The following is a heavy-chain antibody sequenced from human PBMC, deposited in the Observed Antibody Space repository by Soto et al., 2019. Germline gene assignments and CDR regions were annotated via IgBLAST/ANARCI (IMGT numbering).Heavy chain of an antibody. Sequence: QVQLVQSGAEVKKPGASVKVSCKVSGYTLTELSMHWVRQAPRKGLEWMGGFDPEDGETIYAQKFQGRVTMTEDTSTDTAYMELSSLRSEDTAVYYCATGGYCSGGSCPKFHYWGQGTLVTVSS. CDR2: FDPEDGET. CDR3: ATGGYCSGGSCPKFHY. V-gene: IGHV1-24*01. D-gene: IGHD2-15*01. CDR1: GYTLTELS. J-gene: IGHJ4*02.